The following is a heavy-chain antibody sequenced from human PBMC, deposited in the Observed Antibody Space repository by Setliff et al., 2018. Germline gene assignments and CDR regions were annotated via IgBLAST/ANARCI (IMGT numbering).Heavy chain of an antibody. CDR1: GYTSINYG. V-gene: IGHV1-18*01. J-gene: IGHJ5*02. D-gene: IGHD3-22*01. CDR3: ARDPFRNYDTAPVWFDP. Sequence: ASVKVSCKASGYTSINYGISWVRQAPGQGLEWMGWISTNNGKTEYSQKVQGRVTMTTDRSTSTIYMELRSLRSDDTAVYYCARDPFRNYDTAPVWFDPWGQGTLVTVSS. CDR2: ISTNNGKT.